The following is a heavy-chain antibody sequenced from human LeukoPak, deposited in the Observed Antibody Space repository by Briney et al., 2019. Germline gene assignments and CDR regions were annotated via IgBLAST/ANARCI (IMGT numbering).Heavy chain of an antibody. CDR3: ARDRGYVPDC. CDR2: IQSDGSTT. J-gene: IGHJ4*02. D-gene: IGHD5-12*01. CDR1: GFTFSSYW. V-gene: IGHV3-74*03. Sequence: GGSLRPSCAASGFTFSSYWMHWVRQTPGKGLVWVSGIQSDGSTTTYADFVKGRFTISRDNAKNTLFLQMNSLRAEDTAVYYCARDRGYVPDCWGRGTLVTVSS.